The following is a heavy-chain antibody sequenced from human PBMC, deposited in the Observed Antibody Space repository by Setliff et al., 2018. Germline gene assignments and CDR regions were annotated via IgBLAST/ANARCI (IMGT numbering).Heavy chain of an antibody. V-gene: IGHV3-9*01. CDR3: AKGNYYDSSDTSHFDY. CDR1: GFTFGDYT. CDR2: ISWNSGSV. Sequence: LRLSCAASGFTFGDYTMHWVRQAPGKGLEWVSGISWNSGSVVYADSVKGRFTISRDNATNTLHLQMNSLRVEDTALYYCAKGNYYDSSDTSHFDYWGQGTLVTVSS. J-gene: IGHJ4*02. D-gene: IGHD3-22*01.